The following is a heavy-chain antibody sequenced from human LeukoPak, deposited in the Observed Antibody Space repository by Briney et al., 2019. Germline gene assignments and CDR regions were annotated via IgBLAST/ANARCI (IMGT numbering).Heavy chain of an antibody. J-gene: IGHJ4*02. D-gene: IGHD2-15*01. V-gene: IGHV1-2*02. CDR1: GYTFTGYY. CDR2: INPNSGGT. Sequence: ASVKVSCKASGYTFTGYYMHWVRQAPGQGLEWMGWINPNSGGTNYAQKFQGRVTMTRDTSISTAYMELSRLRSDDTAVYYCARDPLYCSGGSCYPKYYFDYWGQGTLVTVSS. CDR3: ARDPLYCSGGSCYPKYYFDY.